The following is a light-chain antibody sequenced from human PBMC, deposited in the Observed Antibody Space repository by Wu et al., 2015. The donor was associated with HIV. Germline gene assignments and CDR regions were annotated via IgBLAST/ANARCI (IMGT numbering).Light chain of an antibody. J-gene: IGKJ5*01. CDR1: QSVAGC. CDR3: QQYKNWIT. Sequence: EIVLTQSPATLSLSPGERATLSCRASQSVAGCLAWYQQKPGQGPSLLIYDVSTRATGVPARFSGSESETEFTLTISSLQSEDFAVYYCQQYKNWITFGRGTRLENK. CDR2: DVS. V-gene: IGKV3-15*01.